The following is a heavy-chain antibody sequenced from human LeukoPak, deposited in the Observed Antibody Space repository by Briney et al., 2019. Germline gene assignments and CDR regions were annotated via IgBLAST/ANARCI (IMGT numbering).Heavy chain of an antibody. Sequence: SETLSLTCTVSGGSISSGSYYWSWIRQPAGKGLEWIERIYTSGSTNYNPSLKSRVTISVDTSKNQFSLKLSSVTAADTAVYYCARGPYCSSTSCKGSFDYWGQGTLVTVSS. J-gene: IGHJ4*02. CDR3: ARGPYCSSTSCKGSFDY. CDR1: GGSISSGSYY. D-gene: IGHD2-2*01. V-gene: IGHV4-61*02. CDR2: IYTSGST.